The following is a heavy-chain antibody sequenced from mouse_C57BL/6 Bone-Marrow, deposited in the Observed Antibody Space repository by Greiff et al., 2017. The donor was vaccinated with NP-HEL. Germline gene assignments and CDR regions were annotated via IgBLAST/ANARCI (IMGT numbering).Heavy chain of an antibody. D-gene: IGHD1-1*01. CDR2: IYPRSGNT. Sequence: VQLQQSGAELARPGASVKLSCKASGYTFTSYGISWVKQRTGQGLEWIGEIYPRSGNTYYIEKFKGKATLTADKSSSTAYMELRSLTSEDSAVYFCARDYDGSTWYFDVWGTGTTVTVSA. CDR3: ARDYDGSTWYFDV. J-gene: IGHJ1*03. V-gene: IGHV1-81*01. CDR1: GYTFTSYG.